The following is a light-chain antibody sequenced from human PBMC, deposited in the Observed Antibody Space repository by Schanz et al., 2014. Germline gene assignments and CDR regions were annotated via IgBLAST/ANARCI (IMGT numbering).Light chain of an antibody. CDR1: SSDVGGYNY. J-gene: IGLJ1*01. CDR2: DVS. CDR3: CSYAGSSTFYV. Sequence: QSVLTQPASVSGSPGQSITISCTGTSSDVGGYNYVSWYQQHPGKAPKLIVYDVSNRPSGVSNRFSGSKSGFTASLTISGLQAKDEADYYCCSYAGSSTFYVFGTGTKLTVL. V-gene: IGLV2-23*02.